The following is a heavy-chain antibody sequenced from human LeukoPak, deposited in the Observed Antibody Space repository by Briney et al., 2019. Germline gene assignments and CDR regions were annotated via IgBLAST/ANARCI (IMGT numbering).Heavy chain of an antibody. CDR3: ARFPGLYYGMDV. CDR2: IYYTGSA. CDR1: GDSISSSSYY. D-gene: IGHD3-16*01. J-gene: IGHJ6*02. Sequence: SETLSLTCAVSGDSISSSSYYWGWIRQPPGKGLEWIGSIYYTGSAFYNPSLKSRVTISVDTSKNQFSLRLSSVTAADTAVYYCARFPGLYYGMDVWGQGTTVTVSS. V-gene: IGHV4-39*01.